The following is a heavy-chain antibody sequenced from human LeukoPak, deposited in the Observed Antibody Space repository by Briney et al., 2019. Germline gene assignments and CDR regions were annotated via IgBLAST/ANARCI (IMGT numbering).Heavy chain of an antibody. CDR1: GASISTYD. Sequence: PSETLSLTCTVSGASISTYDWSWIRQPAGKGLEWIGHIYGNGRTNYNPSLKSRVTMSLDTSRNQFSLNLISVTAADTAVYYCARDEGTSSNPWSQGTLFTVSS. CDR2: IYGNGRT. CDR3: ARDEGTSSNP. J-gene: IGHJ5*02. D-gene: IGHD2-2*01. V-gene: IGHV4-4*07.